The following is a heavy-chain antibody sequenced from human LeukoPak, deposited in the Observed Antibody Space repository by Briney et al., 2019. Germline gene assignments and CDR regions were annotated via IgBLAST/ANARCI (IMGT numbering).Heavy chain of an antibody. D-gene: IGHD6-19*01. CDR3: ATTSDPYSSGRRWGPRSWFDP. CDR2: INTNTGNP. Sequence: ASVKVSCKASGVTFSSYAISWVRQAPGQGLEWMGWINTNTGNPTYAQGFTGRFVFSLDTSVSTAYLQISSLKAEDTAVYYCATTSDPYSSGRRWGPRSWFDPWGQGTLVTVSS. V-gene: IGHV7-4-1*02. J-gene: IGHJ5*02. CDR1: GVTFSSYA.